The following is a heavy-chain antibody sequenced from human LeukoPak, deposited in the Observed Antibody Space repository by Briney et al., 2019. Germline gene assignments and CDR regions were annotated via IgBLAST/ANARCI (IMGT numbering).Heavy chain of an antibody. V-gene: IGHV4-4*07. CDR2: IYTSGST. CDR3: ARSLSPASDKTYYFDY. D-gene: IGHD3-16*02. Sequence: SETLSLTCTASGGSISSYYWSWIRQPAGKGLEWIGRIYTSGSTNYNPSLKSRVTMSVDTSKNQFSLKLSSVTAADTAVYYCARSLSPASDKTYYFDYWGQGTLVTVSS. CDR1: GGSISSYY. J-gene: IGHJ4*02.